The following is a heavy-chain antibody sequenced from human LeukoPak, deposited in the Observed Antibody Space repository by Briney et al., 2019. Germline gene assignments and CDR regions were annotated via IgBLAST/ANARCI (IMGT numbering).Heavy chain of an antibody. Sequence: SETLSLTCTVSGYSISSGYYWGWIRQPPGKGLEWIGSIYHSGSTYYNPSLKSRVTISVDTSKNQFSLKLSSVTAADTAVYYCARVRVFGVVIVRGFYYYYMDVWGKGTTVTVSS. V-gene: IGHV4-38-2*02. D-gene: IGHD3-3*01. J-gene: IGHJ6*03. CDR1: GYSISSGYY. CDR2: IYHSGST. CDR3: ARVRVFGVVIVRGFYYYYMDV.